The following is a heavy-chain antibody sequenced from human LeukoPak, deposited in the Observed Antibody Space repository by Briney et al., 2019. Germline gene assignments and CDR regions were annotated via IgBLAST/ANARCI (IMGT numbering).Heavy chain of an antibody. J-gene: IGHJ4*02. CDR3: ARDQGDASGWFFDY. V-gene: IGHV3-30*03. D-gene: IGHD6-19*01. CDR2: IALDGSRK. Sequence: PGGSLRLSCAASGFTFSHHHIHWVRHAPGKGLEWVTVIALDGSRKIYADSVKGRFTISRDNSKNTVSLQMNSLGVEDTAVYYCARDQGDASGWFFDYWGQGARVIVSS. CDR1: GFTFSHHH.